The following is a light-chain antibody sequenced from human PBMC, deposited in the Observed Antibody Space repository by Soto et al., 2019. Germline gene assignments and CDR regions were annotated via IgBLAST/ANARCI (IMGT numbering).Light chain of an antibody. CDR2: QDS. Sequence: SYELTQPPSVSVAPGQPASITCSGDKLGDKYACWYQQKQGQSPVLVIYQDSKRTSGITERFSGSNSGNTATLKISVTQAKDEAEYSCQAWDSNTFDVLGTGNKVTV. J-gene: IGLJ1*01. V-gene: IGLV3-1*01. CDR3: QAWDSNTFDV. CDR1: KLGDKY.